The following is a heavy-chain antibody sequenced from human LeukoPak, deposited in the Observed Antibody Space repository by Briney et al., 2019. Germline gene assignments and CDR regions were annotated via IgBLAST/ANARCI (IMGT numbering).Heavy chain of an antibody. V-gene: IGHV3-21*01. Sequence: TGGSLRLSCAASGFTFSSNTMNWVRQAPGKGLEWVLSISSSSSYMKYADSVRGRFTISRDNAKNSLYLQMNSLRAEDTAVYYCASEDYYDSSAYYYRNFQHWGQGTLVTVSS. J-gene: IGHJ1*01. D-gene: IGHD3-22*01. CDR3: ASEDYYDSSAYYYRNFQH. CDR1: GFTFSSNT. CDR2: ISSSSSYM.